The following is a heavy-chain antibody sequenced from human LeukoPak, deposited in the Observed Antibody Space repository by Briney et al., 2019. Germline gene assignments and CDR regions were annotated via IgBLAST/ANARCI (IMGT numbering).Heavy chain of an antibody. CDR3: AKDGDFSSSWFSNWFDP. J-gene: IGHJ5*02. V-gene: IGHV3-30*02. Sequence: GGSLRLSCAASGFTFSSYGMHWVRQAPGKGLEWVAFIRYDGSNKYYADSVKGRFTISRDNSKNTLYLQMNSLRAEDTAVYYCAKDGDFSSSWFSNWFDPWGQGTLATVSS. D-gene: IGHD6-13*01. CDR2: IRYDGSNK. CDR1: GFTFSSYG.